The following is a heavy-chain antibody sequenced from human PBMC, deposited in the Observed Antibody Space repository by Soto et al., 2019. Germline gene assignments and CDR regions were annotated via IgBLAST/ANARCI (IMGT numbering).Heavy chain of an antibody. D-gene: IGHD3-10*01. Sequence: PGGSLRRSFASSGSAFSTHGMHWVRQAPGEVLGLVAVIWGDESKKYYADSVKGRLTISKDNSKNTLFLQMNTLRAEDTAVYYYARGAVAAGDFDYWGQGTLVTVSS. V-gene: IGHV3-33*01. CDR2: IWGDESKK. CDR3: ARGAVAAGDFDY. CDR1: GSAFSTHG. J-gene: IGHJ4*02.